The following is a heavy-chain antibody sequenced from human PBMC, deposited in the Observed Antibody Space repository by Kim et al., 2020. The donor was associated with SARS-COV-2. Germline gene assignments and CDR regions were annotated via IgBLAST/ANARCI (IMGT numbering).Heavy chain of an antibody. D-gene: IGHD2-2*01. Sequence: SVKVSCKASGGTFSSYAISWVRQAPGQGLEWMGRIIPILGIANYAQKFQGRVTITADKSTSTAYMELSSLRSEDTAVYYCARSLDGAAAMISYYYYGMDVWGQGTTVTVSS. CDR2: IIPILGIA. J-gene: IGHJ6*02. CDR3: ARSLDGAAAMISYYYYGMDV. V-gene: IGHV1-69*04. CDR1: GGTFSSYA.